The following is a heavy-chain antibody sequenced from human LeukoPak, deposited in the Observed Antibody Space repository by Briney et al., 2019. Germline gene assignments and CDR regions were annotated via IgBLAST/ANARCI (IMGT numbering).Heavy chain of an antibody. J-gene: IGHJ2*01. D-gene: IGHD3-22*01. V-gene: IGHV3-53*01. CDR1: GFTVSSNY. CDR3: AREGRFHDSSGYSVNWYFDL. Sequence: GGSLRLSCAASGFTVSSNYMSWVRQAPGKGLEWVSVIYSGGSTYYADSVKGRFTISRDNSKNTLYLQMNSLSAEDTAVYYCAREGRFHDSSGYSVNWYFDLWGRGTLVTVSS. CDR2: IYSGGST.